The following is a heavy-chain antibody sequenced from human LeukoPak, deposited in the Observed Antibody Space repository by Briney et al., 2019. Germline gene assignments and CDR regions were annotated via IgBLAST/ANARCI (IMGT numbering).Heavy chain of an antibody. V-gene: IGHV4-59*01. J-gene: IGHJ6*03. CDR2: IYYSGST. Sequence: PSETLSLTCTLSGGSLSISSWSWIRQPPGKGLEWIGYIYYSGSTNYNPSLKSRVTISVDTSKNQFSLKLSSVTAADTAVYYCAREVRYYGSGSLLNKSYYMDVWGKGTTVTVSS. CDR3: AREVRYYGSGSLLNKSYYMDV. D-gene: IGHD3-10*01. CDR1: GGSLSISS.